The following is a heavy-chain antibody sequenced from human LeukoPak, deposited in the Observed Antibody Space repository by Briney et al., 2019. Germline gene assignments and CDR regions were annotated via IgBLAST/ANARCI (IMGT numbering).Heavy chain of an antibody. V-gene: IGHV3-48*03. CDR3: AKEGVALDAFDI. Sequence: GSSVILTCVASGFTCSSYEMNWVRQAPRKGVEWVSYISSSGSTIYYEDSVKGRFTMSIDNAKNSLYLKMNSLRAEDTAVYSCAKEGVALDAFDIWGHGTMVTVSS. CDR2: ISSSGSTI. CDR1: GFTCSSYE. J-gene: IGHJ3*02.